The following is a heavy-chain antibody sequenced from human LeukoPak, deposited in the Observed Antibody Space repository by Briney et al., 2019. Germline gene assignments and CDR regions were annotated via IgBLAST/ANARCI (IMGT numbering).Heavy chain of an antibody. Sequence: PGGTLRLSCAASGFTFSSYGMSWVRQAPGKGLEWVSAISGSGGSTYYADSVKGRFTISRDNSKNTLYLQMNSLRAEDTAVYYCAKDYLGYDSSDLVFDYWGQGTLVTVSS. V-gene: IGHV3-23*01. CDR2: ISGSGGST. J-gene: IGHJ4*02. CDR3: AKDYLGYDSSDLVFDY. CDR1: GFTFSSYG. D-gene: IGHD3-22*01.